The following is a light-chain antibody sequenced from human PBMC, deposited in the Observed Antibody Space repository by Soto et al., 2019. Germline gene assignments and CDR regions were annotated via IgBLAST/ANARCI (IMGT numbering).Light chain of an antibody. V-gene: IGLV2-14*01. CDR3: CSYTRTSNHYF. J-gene: IGLJ1*01. CDR2: GVR. CDR1: SSDIGGYDY. Sequence: QSSLTQPASLSGSPGQSTTISCTGTSSDIGGYDYVSWYQQRPGKAPKLMIYGVRYRPSGVSNRFSGSKSGNTASLTISGLQAEDEAVYYCCSYTRTSNHYFFGSGTKVTVL.